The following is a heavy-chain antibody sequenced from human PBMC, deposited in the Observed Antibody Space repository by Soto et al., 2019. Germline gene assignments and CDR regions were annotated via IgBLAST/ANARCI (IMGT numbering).Heavy chain of an antibody. Sequence: EVQLVESGGGLVQPGVSLRLSCAASGFTFSSYSMNWVRQAPGKGLEWVSYISSSSSTIYYADSVKGRFTISRDNAKNSLYLQMNSLRAEDSAVYYCARDPYGYYVGWFDPWGQVTLVTVSS. CDR3: ARDPYGYYVGWFDP. V-gene: IGHV3-48*01. CDR1: GFTFSSYS. CDR2: ISSSSSTI. D-gene: IGHD4-17*01. J-gene: IGHJ5*02.